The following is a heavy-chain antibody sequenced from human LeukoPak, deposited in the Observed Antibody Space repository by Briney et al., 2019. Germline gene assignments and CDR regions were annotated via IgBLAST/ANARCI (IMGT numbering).Heavy chain of an antibody. CDR3: ARGPPRGSSASCFDY. D-gene: IGHD2-2*01. J-gene: IGHJ4*02. Sequence: GASVKVSCKASGYTFTTYGISWVRQAPGQGLEWMGWSSAYNGNTNYGQKLQGRVTMTSDTSTSTAYMELRSLRSDDTAVYYCARGPPRGSSASCFDYWGQGTLVTVSS. CDR1: GYTFTTYG. V-gene: IGHV1-18*01. CDR2: SSAYNGNT.